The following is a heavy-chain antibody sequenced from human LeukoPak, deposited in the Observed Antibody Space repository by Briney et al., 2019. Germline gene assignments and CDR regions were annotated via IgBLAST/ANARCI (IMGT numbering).Heavy chain of an antibody. Sequence: GGSLRLSCAVSEFTFSSYAMSWVRQAPEKGLDWVSTISGSGDTTYYADSVKGRFTISRDNAKNSLYLQMNSLRAEDTAVYYCARGAAASFDYWGQGTLVTVSS. J-gene: IGHJ4*02. CDR1: EFTFSSYA. CDR2: ISGSGDTT. D-gene: IGHD6-13*01. CDR3: ARGAAASFDY. V-gene: IGHV3-23*01.